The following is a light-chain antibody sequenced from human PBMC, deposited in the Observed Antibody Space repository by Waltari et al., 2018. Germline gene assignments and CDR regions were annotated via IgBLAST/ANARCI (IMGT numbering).Light chain of an antibody. Sequence: SYVVTQPPSVSVAPGETATLHCGGDHLGTYSVHWYQQKAGQAPVLVIFYDRDRTSGIPDRFSGSNSGNTATLTISRVEAGDEARYYCHVWHPHVDPGVFGTGTEVTVL. CDR3: HVWHPHVDPGV. CDR2: YDR. J-gene: IGLJ1*01. V-gene: IGLV3-21*04. CDR1: HLGTYS.